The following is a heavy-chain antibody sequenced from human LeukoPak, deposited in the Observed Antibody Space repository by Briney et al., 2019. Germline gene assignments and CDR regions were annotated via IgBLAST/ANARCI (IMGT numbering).Heavy chain of an antibody. J-gene: IGHJ4*02. Sequence: GGFLRLSCAASGFTFSIYNMNWVRQTPGKGLEWVSLISSSSGYIYYTDSVKGRFTISRDNAKNSLYLQMNSLRVEDSAVYYCTRGSEWEPLYYFDYWGQGSLVTVSS. V-gene: IGHV3-21*01. CDR1: GFTFSIYN. CDR2: ISSSSGYI. D-gene: IGHD1-26*01. CDR3: TRGSEWEPLYYFDY.